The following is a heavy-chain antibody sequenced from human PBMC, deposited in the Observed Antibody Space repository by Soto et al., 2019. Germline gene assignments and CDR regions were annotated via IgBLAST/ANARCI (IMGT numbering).Heavy chain of an antibody. Sequence: RGALRLSCVASGCTFSSYDMHWVRQAPGKGLEYVSSISSNGGTTYYGNSVKGRFTISRDNSKNTLYLQMGSLRAEDMAVYYCVRRVSGNYDYWGQGT. J-gene: IGHJ4*02. CDR2: ISSNGGTT. CDR3: VRRVSGNYDY. D-gene: IGHD1-7*01. V-gene: IGHV3-64*01. CDR1: GCTFSSYD.